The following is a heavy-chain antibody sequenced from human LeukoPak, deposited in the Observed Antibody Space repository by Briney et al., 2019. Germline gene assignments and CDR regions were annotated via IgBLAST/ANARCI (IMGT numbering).Heavy chain of an antibody. D-gene: IGHD1-26*01. CDR2: IVVGSSNT. CDR3: AADRWVGATTFDY. V-gene: IGHV1-58*02. CDR1: GFTFTSSA. J-gene: IGHJ4*02. Sequence: SVKVSCKASGFTFTSSAMQWVRQARGQRLEWIGWIVVGSSNTNYAQKFQERVTITRDMSTSTAYMELSSLRSEDTAVYYCAADRWVGATTFDYWGQGTLFTVSS.